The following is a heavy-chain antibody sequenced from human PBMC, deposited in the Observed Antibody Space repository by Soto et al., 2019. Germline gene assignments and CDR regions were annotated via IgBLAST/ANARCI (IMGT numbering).Heavy chain of an antibody. J-gene: IGHJ4*02. CDR3: ARGSSTVDFDH. V-gene: IGHV1-18*01. Sequence: QVQLVQSGGEVKKPGASVKVSCKASGYIFSNYGVNWVRQAPGQGLEWMGWINGYNGNTTYAQKVQGRVTMTTDTSTSTADMELRSRTSDHTVVYYCARGSSTVDFDHWGQGPLVTVSA. CDR1: GYIFSNYG. CDR2: INGYNGNT. D-gene: IGHD6-13*01.